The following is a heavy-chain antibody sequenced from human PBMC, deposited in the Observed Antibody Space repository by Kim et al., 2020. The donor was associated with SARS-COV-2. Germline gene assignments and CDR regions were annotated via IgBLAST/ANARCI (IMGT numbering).Heavy chain of an antibody. CDR1: GFTFSSYG. D-gene: IGHD6-19*01. J-gene: IGHJ4*02. CDR2: ISYDGSNK. CDR3: ARDLVAGTASSLGY. V-gene: IGHV3-33*05. Sequence: GGSLRLSCAASGFTFSSYGMHWVRQAPGKGLEWVAVISYDGSNKYYADSVKGRFTISRDNSKSTLYLQMNSLRAEDTAVYYCARDLVAGTASSLGYWGQG.